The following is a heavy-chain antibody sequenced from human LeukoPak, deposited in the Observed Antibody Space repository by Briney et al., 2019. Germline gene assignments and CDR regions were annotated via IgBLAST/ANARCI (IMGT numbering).Heavy chain of an antibody. J-gene: IGHJ4*02. CDR2: IYTGGGT. D-gene: IGHD2-21*02. CDR1: GFSISHYY. Sequence: GGSLRLSCAASGFSISHYYMTWVRQTPGKGLDWVSVIYTGGGTNYGDSVKGRFTISRDNSKNTLYPQMNSLRADDTAIYYCARGQAYCGADCYSDWGQGTLVTVSS. CDR3: ARGQAYCGADCYSD. V-gene: IGHV3-66*01.